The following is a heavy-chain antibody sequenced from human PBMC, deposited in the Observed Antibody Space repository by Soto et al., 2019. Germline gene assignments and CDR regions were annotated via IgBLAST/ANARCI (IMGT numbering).Heavy chain of an antibody. V-gene: IGHV1-69*01. Sequence: QVQLVQSGAEVKKPGSSVKVSCKASGGTFSSYAISWVRQAPGQGLEWMGGISPIFGTAKYAQKLQGRVTITADESTSTAYMELSSLRSEDTAVYYCARDGGYCSGGSCYPQHYYYYGMDVWGQGTTVTVSS. J-gene: IGHJ6*02. D-gene: IGHD2-15*01. CDR2: ISPIFGTA. CDR3: ARDGGYCSGGSCYPQHYYYYGMDV. CDR1: GGTFSSYA.